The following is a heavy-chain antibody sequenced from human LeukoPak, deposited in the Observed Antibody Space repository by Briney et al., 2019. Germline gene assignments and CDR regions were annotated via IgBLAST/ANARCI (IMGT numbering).Heavy chain of an antibody. V-gene: IGHV4-34*01. D-gene: IGHD1-26*01. CDR1: GGSFSGYY. Sequence: SETLSHTCAVYGGSFSGYYWSWIRQPPGKGLEWIGEINHSGSTNYNPSLKSRVTISVDTSKNQFSPKLSSVTAADTAVYYCARGLSVSAGATGNWFDPWGQGTLVTVSS. J-gene: IGHJ5*02. CDR3: ARGLSVSAGATGNWFDP. CDR2: INHSGST.